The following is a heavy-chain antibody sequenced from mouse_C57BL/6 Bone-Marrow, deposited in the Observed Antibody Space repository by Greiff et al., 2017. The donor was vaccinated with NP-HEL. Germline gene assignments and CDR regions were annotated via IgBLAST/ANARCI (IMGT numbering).Heavy chain of an antibody. V-gene: IGHV5-15*01. CDR1: RFTFSDYG. CDR2: ISNLAYSI. J-gene: IGHJ2*01. Sequence: DVKLVESGGGLVQPGGSLKLSCAASRFTFSDYGMAWVRQAPRKGPEWVAFISNLAYSIYYADTVTGRFTISRENAKNTLYLEMSSLRSEDTAMYYCARGGYGNYGPFDYWGQGTTLTVSS. CDR3: ARGGYGNYGPFDY. D-gene: IGHD2-1*01.